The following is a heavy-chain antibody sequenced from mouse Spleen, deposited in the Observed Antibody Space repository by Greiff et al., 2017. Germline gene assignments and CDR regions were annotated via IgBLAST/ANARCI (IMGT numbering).Heavy chain of an antibody. CDR2: ILPGSGST. D-gene: IGHD2-1*01. V-gene: IGHV1-9*01. CDR1: GYTFTGYW. Sequence: VKLQESGAELMKPGASVKLSCKATGYTFTGYWIEWVKQRPGHGLEWIGEILPGSGSTNYNEKFKGKATFTADTSSNTAYMQLSSLTTEDSAIYYCATPYGNYEDAMDYWGQGTSVTVSS. J-gene: IGHJ4*01. CDR3: ATPYGNYEDAMDY.